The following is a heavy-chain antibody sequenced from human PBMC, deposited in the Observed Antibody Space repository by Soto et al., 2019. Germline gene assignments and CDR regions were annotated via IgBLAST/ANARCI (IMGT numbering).Heavy chain of an antibody. CDR1: GGSISSGGYS. J-gene: IGHJ4*02. CDR3: ARCMTTESLFAY. Sequence: QLQLQESGSGLVKPSQTLSLTCAVSGGSISSGGYSWSWIRQPPGKGLEWIGYIYHSGRTYYNPSLKSRVTISVDRSKNKFSLKLSSVTAADTAVYYCARCMTTESLFAYWGQGTLVTVSS. V-gene: IGHV4-30-2*01. D-gene: IGHD4-17*01. CDR2: IYHSGRT.